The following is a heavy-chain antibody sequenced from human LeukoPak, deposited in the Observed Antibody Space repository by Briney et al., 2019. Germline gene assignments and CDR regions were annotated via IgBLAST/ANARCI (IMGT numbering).Heavy chain of an antibody. Sequence: GASVKVSCKASGYTFTSYGISWVRPAPGQGLEWMGWISAYNGNTNYAQKLQGRVTMTTDTSTSTAYMELRSLRSDDTAVYYCARAHVVPAAQEIDYWGQGTLVTVSS. CDR1: GYTFTSYG. CDR3: ARAHVVPAAQEIDY. CDR2: ISAYNGNT. D-gene: IGHD2-2*01. V-gene: IGHV1-18*01. J-gene: IGHJ4*02.